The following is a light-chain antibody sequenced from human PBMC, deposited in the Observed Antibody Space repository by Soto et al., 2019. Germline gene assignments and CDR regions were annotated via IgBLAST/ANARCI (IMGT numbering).Light chain of an antibody. J-gene: IGLJ1*01. CDR1: SSNIGAGYD. Sequence: QSVLTQPPSVSGAPGQRVTISCTGSSSNIGAGYDVHWYQQLPGTVPKLLIYGNSNRPSGVPDRFSGSKSGTSASLAITGLQAEDEADYYCQSYDSSLSGYVFGTGTKVTVL. V-gene: IGLV1-40*01. CDR3: QSYDSSLSGYV. CDR2: GNS.